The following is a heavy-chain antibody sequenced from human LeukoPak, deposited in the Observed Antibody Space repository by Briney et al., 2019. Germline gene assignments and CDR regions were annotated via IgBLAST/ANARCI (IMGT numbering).Heavy chain of an antibody. CDR3: AKGIYSSGWSYFDY. CDR2: LSGSGITT. CDR1: GFTFSNSA. D-gene: IGHD6-19*01. J-gene: IGHJ4*01. V-gene: IGHV3-23*01. Sequence: GGSLRLSCAASGFTFSNSAMSWVRQTPGKGLEWVSTLSGSGITTYYADSVKGRFTISRDNSKDTLYLQMNSLRAEDTAVYYCAKGIYSSGWSYFDYWGHGTLVTVSS.